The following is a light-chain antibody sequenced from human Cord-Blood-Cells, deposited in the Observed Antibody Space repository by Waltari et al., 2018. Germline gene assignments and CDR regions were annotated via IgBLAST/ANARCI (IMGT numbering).Light chain of an antibody. V-gene: IGKV3-15*01. CDR2: GAS. CDR3: QQYNNWPRT. J-gene: IGKJ1*01. CDR1: QGVSNN. Sequence: EIVMTQSPATLSVSPGERATLSCWASQGVSNNLAWYQQKPGQAPRLFIYGASTRATGIPARFSGSGSGTEFTLTISSLQSEDFAVYYCQQYNNWPRTFGQGTKVEIK.